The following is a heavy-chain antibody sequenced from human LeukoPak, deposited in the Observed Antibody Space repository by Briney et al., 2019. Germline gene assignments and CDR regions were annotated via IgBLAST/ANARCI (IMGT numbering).Heavy chain of an antibody. CDR3: ARNYYDSTTFDY. V-gene: IGHV4-59*01. D-gene: IGHD3-22*01. J-gene: IGHJ4*02. CDR2: IYYSGST. Sequence: KPSETLSLTCSVSGGSISSYYWSWIRQPPGKGLEWIGYIYYSGSTNYNPSLKSRVTISVDTSKNQFSLKLSSVTAADTAVYYCARNYYDSTTFDYWGQGTLVTVSS. CDR1: GGSISSYY.